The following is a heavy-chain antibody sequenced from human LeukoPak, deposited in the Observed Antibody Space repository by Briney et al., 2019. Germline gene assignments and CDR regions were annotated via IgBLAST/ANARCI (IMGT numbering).Heavy chain of an antibody. CDR2: VNPSGGGT. J-gene: IGHJ3*02. Sequence: GASVKVSCKASGYTFTDYYMHWVRQAPGQGLEWMGIVNPSGGGTRYAQRFQDRVTVTRDMSTSTVYMELSNLRSEDTAVFYCARRYSGNQGAAFDIWGQGTMVTVSS. CDR1: GYTFTDYY. V-gene: IGHV1-46*01. D-gene: IGHD1-26*01. CDR3: ARRYSGNQGAAFDI.